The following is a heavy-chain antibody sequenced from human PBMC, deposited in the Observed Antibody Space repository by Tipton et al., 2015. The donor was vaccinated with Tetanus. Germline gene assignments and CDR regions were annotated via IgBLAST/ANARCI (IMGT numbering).Heavy chain of an antibody. D-gene: IGHD4-11*01. CDR1: GGSISSYY. CDR3: ARNVYTVTNDAFDI. Sequence: LRLSCTVSGGSISSYYWSWIRQPPGKGLEWIAFIHHSGLAFSKPSLKSRVPISIDTSQNQFSLRLTSATAADTAVYFCARNVYTVTNDAFDIWGHGTLVNVSS. J-gene: IGHJ3*02. CDR2: IHHSGLA. V-gene: IGHV4-4*09.